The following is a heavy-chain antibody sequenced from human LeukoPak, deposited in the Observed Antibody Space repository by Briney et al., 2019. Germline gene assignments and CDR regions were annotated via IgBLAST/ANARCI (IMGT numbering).Heavy chain of an antibody. CDR1: GFTFSSYG. V-gene: IGHV3-30*18. J-gene: IGHJ4*02. CDR3: AKDGSSGWSLDY. D-gene: IGHD6-19*01. Sequence: QTGGSPRLSCAASGFTFSSYGMHWVRQAPGKGLEWVAVISYDGSNKYCADSVKGRFTISRDNSKNTLYLQMNSLRAEDTAVYYCAKDGSSGWSLDYWGQGTLVTVSS. CDR2: ISYDGSNK.